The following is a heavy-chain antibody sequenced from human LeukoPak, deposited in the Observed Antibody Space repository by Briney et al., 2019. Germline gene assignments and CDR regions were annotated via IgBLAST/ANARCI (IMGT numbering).Heavy chain of an antibody. V-gene: IGHV4-34*01. CDR2: INHSGST. CDR1: GGSFSGYY. Sequence: ASETLSLTCALYGGSFSGYYWSWIRQPPGKGLEWIGEINHSGSTNYNPSLKSRVTISVDTSKNQLSLKLSSVTAADTAVYYCARGGGYYSNYFDYWGQGTLVTVSS. J-gene: IGHJ4*02. CDR3: ARGGGYYSNYFDY. D-gene: IGHD3-22*01.